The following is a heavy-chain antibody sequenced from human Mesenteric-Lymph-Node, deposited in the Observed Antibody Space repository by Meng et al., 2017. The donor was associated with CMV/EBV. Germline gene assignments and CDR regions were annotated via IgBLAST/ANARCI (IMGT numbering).Heavy chain of an antibody. CDR3: ATNENGDYTFFDY. Sequence: ASVKVSCKASGYTFTSYGISWVRQAPGQGLEWMGWISAYNGNTHYAQKLQGRVTMTTDTSTSTAYMELRSLRSDDTAVYYCATNENGDYTFFDYWGQGTLVAVSS. CDR2: ISAYNGNT. V-gene: IGHV1-18*01. D-gene: IGHD4-17*01. CDR1: GYTFTSYG. J-gene: IGHJ4*02.